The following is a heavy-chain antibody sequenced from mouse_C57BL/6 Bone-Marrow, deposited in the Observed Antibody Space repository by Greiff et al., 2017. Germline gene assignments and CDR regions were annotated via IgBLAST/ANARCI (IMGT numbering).Heavy chain of an antibody. D-gene: IGHD2-4*01. J-gene: IGHJ3*01. Sequence: QVQLKESGAELVKPGASVKLSCKASGYTFPEYTIHWVKPRSGQGLEWIGWFYPGSGSIKYNEKFKDKATFTADKSSSTVYMELSRLTSEDAAVYFCARHEEGGHDDYDGVAYWGQGTLVTVSA. CDR2: FYPGSGSI. CDR3: ARHEEGGHDDYDGVAY. CDR1: GYTFPEYT. V-gene: IGHV1-62-2*01.